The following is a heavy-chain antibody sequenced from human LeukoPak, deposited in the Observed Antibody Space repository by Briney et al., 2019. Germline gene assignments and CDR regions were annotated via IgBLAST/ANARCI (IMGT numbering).Heavy chain of an antibody. V-gene: IGHV4-30-2*01. CDR2: IYHSGST. D-gene: IGHD6-19*01. CDR3: ARLSHYGAVAGEDYFDY. J-gene: IGHJ4*02. CDR1: GGSISSGGYS. Sequence: PSQTLSLTCAVSGGSISSGGYSWSWIRQPPGKGLEWIGYIYHSGSTYYNPSLKSRVTISVDRSKNQFSLKLSSVTAADTAVYYCARLSHYGAVAGEDYFDYWGQGTLVTVSS.